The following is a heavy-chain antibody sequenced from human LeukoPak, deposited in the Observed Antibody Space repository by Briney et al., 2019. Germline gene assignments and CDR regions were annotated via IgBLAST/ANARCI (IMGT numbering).Heavy chain of an antibody. D-gene: IGHD4-23*01. V-gene: IGHV3-7*01. Sequence: PGGSLRLSCAASRFTFSSYWMSWVRQAPGKGLEWVANIKQDGSEEYYVDSVKGRFTISRDNAKNSLYLQMNSLRAEDTAVYYCARVMVVTPALNYWGQGTLVTVSS. J-gene: IGHJ4*02. CDR3: ARVMVVTPALNY. CDR1: RFTFSSYW. CDR2: IKQDGSEE.